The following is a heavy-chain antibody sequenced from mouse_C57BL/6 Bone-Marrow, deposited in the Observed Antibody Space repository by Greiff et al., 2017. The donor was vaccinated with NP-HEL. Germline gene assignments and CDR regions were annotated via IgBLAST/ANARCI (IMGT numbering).Heavy chain of an antibody. CDR3: TEGDY. Sequence: VKLQESGAELVRPGASVTLSCKASGYTFTDYEMHWVKQTPVHGLEWIGAIDPDTGGTAYNQKFKGKAILTADKSSSTAYMELRSLTSEDSAVYYCTEGDYWGQGTSVTVSS. J-gene: IGHJ4*01. V-gene: IGHV1-15*01. CDR1: GYTFTDYE. CDR2: IDPDTGGT.